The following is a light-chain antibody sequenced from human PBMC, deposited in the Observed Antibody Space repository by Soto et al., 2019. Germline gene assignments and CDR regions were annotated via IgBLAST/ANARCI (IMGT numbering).Light chain of an antibody. Sequence: HSALTQPASVSGSPGQSITISCTGTSSDVGSYNLVSWYQQHPGKAPKLIIYEDSKRPSGVSNRFSGSKSGNTASLTISGLQTEDEADYYCCSYADSSTYVFGTGNKVTVL. CDR2: EDS. V-gene: IGLV2-23*01. J-gene: IGLJ1*01. CDR3: CSYADSSTYV. CDR1: SSDVGSYNL.